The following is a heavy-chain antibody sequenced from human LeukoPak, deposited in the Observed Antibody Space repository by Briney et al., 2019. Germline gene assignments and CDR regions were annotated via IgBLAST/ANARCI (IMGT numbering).Heavy chain of an antibody. CDR3: ARDLDSGSYSGP. CDR2: IIPILGIA. J-gene: IGHJ5*02. CDR1: GGTFSSYA. D-gene: IGHD1-26*01. V-gene: IGHV1-69*04. Sequence: GASVKVSCKASGGTFSSYAISWVRQAPGQGLEWMGRIIPILGIANYAQKFQGRVTITADKSTSTAYMELSSLRSEDTAVYYCARDLDSGSYSGPWGQGTLVTVSS.